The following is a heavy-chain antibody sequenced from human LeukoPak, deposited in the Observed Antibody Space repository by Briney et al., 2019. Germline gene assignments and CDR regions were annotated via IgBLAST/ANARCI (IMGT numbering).Heavy chain of an antibody. CDR1: GFTFNHYA. J-gene: IGHJ4*02. CDR2: IWSDATNK. CDR3: VKDAQRGFDYSNSLQY. D-gene: IGHD4-11*01. V-gene: IGHV3-33*06. Sequence: PGGSLRLSCAAAGFTFNHYAMHWVRQAPGKGLEWVAVIWSDATNKYYADSVKGRFTISRDDSEKTAYLQMNSLRPEDTGVYYCVKDAQRGFDYSNSLQYWGPGTPVTVST.